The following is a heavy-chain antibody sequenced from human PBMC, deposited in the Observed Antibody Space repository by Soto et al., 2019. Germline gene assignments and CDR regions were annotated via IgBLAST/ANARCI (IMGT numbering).Heavy chain of an antibody. V-gene: IGHV3-53*04. D-gene: IGHD2-21*01. CDR3: ARAESGFVVPFDS. Sequence: EVQLVESGGGLVQPGGSLRLSCAASGFTVSSNYMSWVRQAPGKGLEWVSVIYSGGSTYYADSVKGRFTISRHNSKNTLYLQMNSLGAEDTAVYYCARAESGFVVPFDSWGQGTLVTVSS. J-gene: IGHJ4*02. CDR2: IYSGGST. CDR1: GFTVSSNY.